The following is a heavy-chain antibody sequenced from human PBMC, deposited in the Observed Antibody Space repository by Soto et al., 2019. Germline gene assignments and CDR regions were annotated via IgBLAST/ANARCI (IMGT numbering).Heavy chain of an antibody. CDR2: INHSGST. CDR1: GGSFSGYY. V-gene: IGHV4-34*01. Sequence: SETLSLTCAVYGGSFSGYYWSWIRQPPGKGLEWIGEINHSGSTNYNPSLKSRVTISVDTSKNQFSLKLSSVTAADTAVYYCARHTMVRGVMRVGYYYGMDVWGQGTTVTVSS. J-gene: IGHJ6*02. CDR3: ARHTMVRGVMRVGYYYGMDV. D-gene: IGHD3-10*01.